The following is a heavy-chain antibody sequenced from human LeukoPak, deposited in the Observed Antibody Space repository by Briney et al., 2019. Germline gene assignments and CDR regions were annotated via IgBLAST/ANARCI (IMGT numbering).Heavy chain of an antibody. CDR2: INPNSGGA. CDR3: ARDLRYDDSSGYYAY. J-gene: IGHJ4*02. V-gene: IGHV1-2*02. Sequence: ASVKVSCKASADTITGYYMHWVRQPPGQGLEWMGWINPNSGGANYAQTLQGRATMTRDTSISIVYMELSGLRTDDTAVYYCARDLRYDDSSGYYAYWGQGTLVTVSS. D-gene: IGHD3-22*01. CDR1: ADTITGYY.